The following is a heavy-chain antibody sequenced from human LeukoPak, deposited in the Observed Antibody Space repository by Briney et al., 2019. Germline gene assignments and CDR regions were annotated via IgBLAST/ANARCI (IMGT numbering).Heavy chain of an antibody. CDR2: VLYDGITK. V-gene: IGHV3-33*08. Sequence: PGGSLRLSCAASGFTFSSYGMHWVRQAPGKGLEWVAVVLYDGITKYYADSVKGRFTISRDNSKNTLYLQMNSLRAEDTAVYYCARDGGIAVAGRFDYWGQGTLVTVSS. D-gene: IGHD6-19*01. CDR1: GFTFSSYG. J-gene: IGHJ4*02. CDR3: ARDGGIAVAGRFDY.